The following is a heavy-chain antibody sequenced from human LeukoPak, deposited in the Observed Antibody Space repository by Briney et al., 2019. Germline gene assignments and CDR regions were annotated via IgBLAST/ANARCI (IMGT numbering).Heavy chain of an antibody. D-gene: IGHD3-3*01. Sequence: GASVKVSCKASGYTFTGYYMHWVRQAPGQGLEWMGWINPNNGGTNYAQKFQGRVTMTRDTSISTAYMELSRLTSDDTAVYYCARNFGDFWSGNDYNWFDPWGQGTLVTVSS. J-gene: IGHJ5*02. V-gene: IGHV1-2*02. CDR2: INPNNGGT. CDR3: ARNFGDFWSGNDYNWFDP. CDR1: GYTFTGYY.